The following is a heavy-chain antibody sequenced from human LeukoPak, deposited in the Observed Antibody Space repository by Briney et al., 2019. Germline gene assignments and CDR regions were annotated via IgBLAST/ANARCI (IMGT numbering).Heavy chain of an antibody. CDR3: AKENIRREPMVTASVYDY. D-gene: IGHD2-21*02. CDR1: GFTFSSYD. Sequence: GGSLRLSCAASGFTFSSYDMYWIRQAPGKGLEWVAVIWYDGSNKYYADSVKGRFTISRDTSKNTLYLQITSLRDEDTAVYYCAKENIRREPMVTASVYDYLGQGTPVTVSS. J-gene: IGHJ4*02. CDR2: IWYDGSNK. V-gene: IGHV3-33*06.